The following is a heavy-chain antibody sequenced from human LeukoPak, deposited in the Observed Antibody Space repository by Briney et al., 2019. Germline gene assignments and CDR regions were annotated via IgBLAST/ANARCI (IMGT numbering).Heavy chain of an antibody. CDR1: GGSISSSSYY. CDR3: ARGVLEWLFDF. D-gene: IGHD3-3*01. Sequence: SEALSLTCTVSGGSISSSSYYWGWIRQPPGKGLEWIGSIYYSGSTNYNPSLKNRVTMSIDTSKNQFSLRLTSVTAADTAVYYCARGVLEWLFDFWGQGTLVTVSS. CDR2: IYYSGST. J-gene: IGHJ4*02. V-gene: IGHV4-39*07.